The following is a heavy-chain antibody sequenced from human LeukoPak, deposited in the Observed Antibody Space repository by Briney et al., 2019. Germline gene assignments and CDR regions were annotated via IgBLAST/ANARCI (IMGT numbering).Heavy chain of an antibody. V-gene: IGHV3-30*01. CDR3: ARSTGDCSGGTCYSDFDC. CDR1: GFSFSYYA. D-gene: IGHD2-15*01. J-gene: IGHJ4*02. CDR2: ISNNGTNK. Sequence: GGSLRLSCAASGFSFSYYAMHWVRQAPGKGLEWVAVISNNGTNKNYADSVKGRFTISRDSSKNTLYLQMNSLRAEDTAVYYCARSTGDCSGGTCYSDFDCWGQGTLAIVSS.